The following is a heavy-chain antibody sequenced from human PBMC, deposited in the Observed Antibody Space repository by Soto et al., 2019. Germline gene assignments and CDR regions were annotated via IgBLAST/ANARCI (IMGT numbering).Heavy chain of an antibody. Sequence: QITLKESGPTLVKPTQPLTLTCTFSGFSLDTSGVSVAWIRQPPGKALEWLALIYWDDDKRYSPSLKSRLTVTKDTSKNQVVLTMTNMDPVDTATYYCAHSRLPSTMTTSAEYFQHWGQGTLVTVSS. CDR1: GFSLDTSGVS. CDR2: IYWDDDK. CDR3: AHSRLPSTMTTSAEYFQH. V-gene: IGHV2-5*02. J-gene: IGHJ1*01. D-gene: IGHD4-17*01.